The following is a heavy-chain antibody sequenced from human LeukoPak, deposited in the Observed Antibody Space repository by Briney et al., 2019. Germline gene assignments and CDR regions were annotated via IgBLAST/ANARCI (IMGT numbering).Heavy chain of an antibody. Sequence: SETLSLTCTVSGGSVSSGTYYWSWIRQPPGKGLEWIGYVYYSGSTNYNPSLKSRVTISVDTSKNQFSLKLSSVTAADTAVYYCARELRVGATREKWFDPWGQGTLVTVSS. CDR3: ARELRVGATREKWFDP. J-gene: IGHJ5*02. CDR2: VYYSGST. V-gene: IGHV4-61*01. D-gene: IGHD1-26*01. CDR1: GGSVSSGTYY.